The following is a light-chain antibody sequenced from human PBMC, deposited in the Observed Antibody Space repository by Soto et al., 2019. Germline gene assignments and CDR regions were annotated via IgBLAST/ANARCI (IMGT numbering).Light chain of an antibody. CDR1: QSVSSN. V-gene: IGKV3-15*01. CDR3: QQYNNGPSRT. CDR2: TTS. J-gene: IGKJ1*01. Sequence: EIVLTQSPATLSVSPGERATLSCRASQSVSSNLAWYQQQPGQAPRLLIYTTSNRATGIPARFSGSGSGTEFSLSISSLQSEDFAVYYCQQYNNGPSRTFGQGTKVEIK.